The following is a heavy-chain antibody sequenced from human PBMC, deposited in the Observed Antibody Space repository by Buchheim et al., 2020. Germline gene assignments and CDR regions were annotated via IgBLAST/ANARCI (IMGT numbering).Heavy chain of an antibody. D-gene: IGHD6-13*01. CDR1: GGSISSYY. CDR2: IYYSGST. J-gene: IGHJ6*02. V-gene: IGHV4-59*01. Sequence: QVQLQESGPGLVKPSETLSLTCTVSGGSISSYYWSWIRQPPGKGLEWIGYIYYSGSTNYNPSLQSRVTISVDTSKNPFSLQLSSVTAADTAVYYCAREVVAAAGNYYYYYGMDVWGQGTT. CDR3: AREVVAAAGNYYYYYGMDV.